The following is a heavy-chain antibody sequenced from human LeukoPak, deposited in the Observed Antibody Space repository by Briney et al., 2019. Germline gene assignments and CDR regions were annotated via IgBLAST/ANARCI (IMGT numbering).Heavy chain of an antibody. D-gene: IGHD4/OR15-4a*01. Sequence: ASVKVSCKVSGYTLTELSMHWVRQAPGKGLEWMGGFDPEDGETIYAQKFQGRFTISRDNSKNTLYLQMVSLRAEDMAVYYCARVRLRLGAYMDVWGKGTTVTVSS. CDR2: FDPEDGET. CDR3: ARVRLRLGAYMDV. J-gene: IGHJ6*03. CDR1: GYTLTELS. V-gene: IGHV1-24*01.